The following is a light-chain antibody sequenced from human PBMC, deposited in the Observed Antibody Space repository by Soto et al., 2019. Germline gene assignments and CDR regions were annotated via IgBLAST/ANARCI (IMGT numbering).Light chain of an antibody. CDR3: SSYTSSNTLV. Sequence: QSVLTQPASVSGSPGQSIAISCTGTSSDIGAYNYVAWYQQHPGNAPKLMVYDVSNRPSGDSSRFSGSKSGNTASLTISGLQAEDEADYYCSSYTSSNTLVFGGGTKVTVL. J-gene: IGLJ3*02. V-gene: IGLV2-14*01. CDR1: SSDIGAYNY. CDR2: DVS.